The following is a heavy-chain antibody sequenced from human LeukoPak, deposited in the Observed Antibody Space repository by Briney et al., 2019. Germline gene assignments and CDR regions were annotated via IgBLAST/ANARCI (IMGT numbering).Heavy chain of an antibody. Sequence: GKSLRLSCAASGFTFSKYAMHWVRQAPVKGLEWVAAVSYDGGSEDYADSVKGRFAVSRDNSKNTLYLQMRSLRPEDTAVYYCASNFYDVGGYYYRTPVQYWGQGTPVTVSS. V-gene: IGHV3-30*09. CDR2: VSYDGGSE. CDR1: GFTFSKYA. CDR3: ASNFYDVGGYYYRTPVQY. J-gene: IGHJ4*02. D-gene: IGHD3-22*01.